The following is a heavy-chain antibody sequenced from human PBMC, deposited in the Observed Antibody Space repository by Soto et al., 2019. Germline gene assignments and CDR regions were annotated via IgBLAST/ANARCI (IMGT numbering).Heavy chain of an antibody. CDR1: GDSISSYY. D-gene: IGHD6-19*01. CDR2: IYYSGST. Sequence: SETLSLTCTVSGDSISSYYWSWIRQPPGKGLEWIGYIYYSGSTNYNPSLKSRVTISVDTSKNQFSLKLSSVTAADTAVYYCARSDYGYSSGWFDYWGQGTLVTVSS. J-gene: IGHJ4*02. V-gene: IGHV4-59*08. CDR3: ARSDYGYSSGWFDY.